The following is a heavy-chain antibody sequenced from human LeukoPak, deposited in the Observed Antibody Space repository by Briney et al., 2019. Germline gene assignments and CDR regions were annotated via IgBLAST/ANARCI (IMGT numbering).Heavy chain of an antibody. CDR2: ISASKGNT. J-gene: IGHJ3*01. CDR1: GYTFTSFG. Sequence: ASVKVSCKASGYTFTSFGISWVRQAPGQGLEWMGWISASKGNTNYAQKLQGRVTMTTDTSTSTAYMELRSLRSDDTAVYYCARDRVGAPQGEATNPRALTRAFDVWGQGTTVTVSS. V-gene: IGHV1-18*01. D-gene: IGHD1-26*01. CDR3: ARDRVGAPQGEATNPRALTRAFDV.